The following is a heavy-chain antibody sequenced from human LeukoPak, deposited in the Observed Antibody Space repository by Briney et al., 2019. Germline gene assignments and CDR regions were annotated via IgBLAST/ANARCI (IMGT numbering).Heavy chain of an antibody. Sequence: GGSLRLSCAASGFTFSSYRMNWVRQAPGKGLEWVSYISSSSSALYYADSVKGRFTISRDNSKNILYLQMNSLGPEDTAIYYCARVKYGGLDYWGQGTLVTVSS. CDR2: ISSSSSAL. CDR1: GFTFSSYR. D-gene: IGHD4-23*01. CDR3: ARVKYGGLDY. J-gene: IGHJ4*02. V-gene: IGHV3-48*01.